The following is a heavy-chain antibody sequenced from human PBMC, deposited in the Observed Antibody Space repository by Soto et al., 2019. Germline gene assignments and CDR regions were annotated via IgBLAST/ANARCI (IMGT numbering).Heavy chain of an antibody. J-gene: IGHJ4*02. D-gene: IGHD5-12*01. CDR3: ARVTMGYDCFDS. CDR1: GGSISSGGYS. CDR2: IYHTGTT. Sequence: PSETLSLTCAVSGGSISSGGYSWSWIRQPPGKGLEWIGYIYHTGTTYYNPSLKSRVTISVDRSKNQFSLKLTSVTAADTAVYYCARVTMGYDCFDSWGQGTLVTVS. V-gene: IGHV4-30-2*01.